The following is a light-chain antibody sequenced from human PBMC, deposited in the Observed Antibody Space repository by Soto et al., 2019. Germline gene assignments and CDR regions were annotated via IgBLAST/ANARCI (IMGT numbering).Light chain of an antibody. Sequence: EILLTQSPSTLSLSPGEGATLSCGASQSIGSYLAWYQLKPGQGPRLLIYDASNRATGIPARFSASGSGTDFTLTISSLEPEDFEVYYCQQRSNWPLTFGGGTKVDIK. CDR3: QQRSNWPLT. V-gene: IGKV3-11*01. CDR2: DAS. CDR1: QSIGSY. J-gene: IGKJ4*01.